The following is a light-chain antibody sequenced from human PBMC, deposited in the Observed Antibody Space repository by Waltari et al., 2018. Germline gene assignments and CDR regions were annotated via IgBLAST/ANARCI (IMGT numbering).Light chain of an antibody. J-gene: IGKJ3*01. V-gene: IGKV1-39*01. Sequence: IQMTQSPSSLSASVGDRVTITCRASQNINIYVNWYQQKPGKVPKLLISTASNLQSGVPSRFSGGGSGTDFTLTISGLQPEDFATYYCQQSYTTPTFGPGTKVDFK. CDR3: QQSYTTPT. CDR1: QNINIY. CDR2: TAS.